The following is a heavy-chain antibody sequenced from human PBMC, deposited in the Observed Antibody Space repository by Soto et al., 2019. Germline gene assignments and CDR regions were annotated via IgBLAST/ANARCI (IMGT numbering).Heavy chain of an antibody. CDR2: ISGRGGST. Sequence: GGSLRLSCAASGFTFSSYAMSWVRQAPGKGLEGGSAISGRGGSTYYADSVKGRFTISRDNSKSTLYLQMNSLRAEDTAVYYCAKDILGYDFWSGYDAFDIWGQGTMVTVSS. D-gene: IGHD3-3*01. V-gene: IGHV3-23*01. CDR1: GFTFSSYA. J-gene: IGHJ3*02. CDR3: AKDILGYDFWSGYDAFDI.